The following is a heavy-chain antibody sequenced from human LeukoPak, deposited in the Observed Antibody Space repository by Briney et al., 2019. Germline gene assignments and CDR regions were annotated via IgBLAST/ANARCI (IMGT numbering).Heavy chain of an antibody. Sequence: GGSLRLSCAASGFTFSSYAMSWVRQAPGKGLEWVSAISGSGGSTYYADSVKGRFTISRDNSKNTLYLQMNSLRAEDTAVCYCAKGVWFGELLFPYYFDYWGQGTLVTVSS. CDR3: AKGVWFGELLFPYYFDY. CDR2: ISGSGGST. CDR1: GFTFSSYA. V-gene: IGHV3-23*01. D-gene: IGHD3-10*01. J-gene: IGHJ4*02.